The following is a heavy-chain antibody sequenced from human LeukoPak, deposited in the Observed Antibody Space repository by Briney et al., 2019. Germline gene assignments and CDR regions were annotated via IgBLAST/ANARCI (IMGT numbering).Heavy chain of an antibody. CDR3: ARARVDIVANYFDY. D-gene: IGHD5-12*01. CDR1: GFTVSSNY. CDR2: IYSGGST. V-gene: IGHV3-53*01. J-gene: IGHJ4*02. Sequence: GGSLRLSCAASGFTVSSNYMSWVRQAPGKGLEGVSVIYSGGSTYYADSVKGRFTISRDNSKNTLYLQMNSLRAEDTAVYYCARARVDIVANYFDYWGQGTLVTVSS.